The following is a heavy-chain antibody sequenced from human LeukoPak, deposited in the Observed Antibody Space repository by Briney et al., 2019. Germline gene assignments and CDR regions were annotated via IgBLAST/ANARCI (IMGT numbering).Heavy chain of an antibody. V-gene: IGHV4-59*08. D-gene: IGHD2-21*01. CDR3: ARGPPYSAAFDI. Sequence: SETLSLTCTVSGGSISSYYWSWIRQPPGKGLEWIGYIYYSGSTYYNPSLKSRVTISVDTSKNQFSLKLSSVTAADTAVYYCARGPPYSAAFDIWGQGTMVTVSS. J-gene: IGHJ3*02. CDR1: GGSISSYY. CDR2: IYYSGST.